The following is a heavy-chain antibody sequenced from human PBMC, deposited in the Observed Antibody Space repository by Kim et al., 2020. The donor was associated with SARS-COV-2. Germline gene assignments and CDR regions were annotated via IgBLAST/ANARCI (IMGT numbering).Heavy chain of an antibody. V-gene: IGHV3-30*04. J-gene: IGHJ4*02. D-gene: IGHD3-9*01. CDR3: AREARFDWADY. Sequence: GGSLRLSCATSGFTFSTYTMYWVRQAPGKGLEWVAIISKDGNTKYYADSVKGRFTISRDNSKNTLYLQMNSLRAEGTAVYYCAREARFDWADYWGQGTLVTVSS. CDR2: ISKDGNTK. CDR1: GFTFSTYT.